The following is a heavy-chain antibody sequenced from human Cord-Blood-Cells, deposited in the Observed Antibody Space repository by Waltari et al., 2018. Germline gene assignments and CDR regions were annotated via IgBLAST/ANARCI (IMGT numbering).Heavy chain of an antibody. D-gene: IGHD3-10*01. CDR2: MNPNSGNT. V-gene: IGHV1-8*03. CDR1: GYSFTGYD. J-gene: IGHJ4*02. CDR3: ARGLRGSGSYYFDY. Sequence: QVQLVQSGAEVKKPGASVTVSCKASGYSFTGYDNNWVREATGQGLEWMGWMNPNSGNTGYAQKFQGRVTITRNTSISTAYMELSSLRSEDTAVYYCARGLRGSGSYYFDYWGQGTLVTVSS.